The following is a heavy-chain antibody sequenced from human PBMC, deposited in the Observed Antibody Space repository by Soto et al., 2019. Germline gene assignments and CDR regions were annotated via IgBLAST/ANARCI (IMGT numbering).Heavy chain of an antibody. D-gene: IGHD2-8*02. CDR1: GFTVSSNY. CDR3: ARDYCPGGVCYTIFDY. V-gene: IGHV3-66*01. J-gene: IGHJ4*02. CDR2: IYSGGTT. Sequence: GGSLRLSCTASGFTVSSNYMSWVRQAPGKGLEWVSVIYSGGTTYYADSVKGRFTISRDNSKNTLYLQMNSLRAEDTAVYYCARDYCPGGVCYTIFDYWGQGTLVTVSS.